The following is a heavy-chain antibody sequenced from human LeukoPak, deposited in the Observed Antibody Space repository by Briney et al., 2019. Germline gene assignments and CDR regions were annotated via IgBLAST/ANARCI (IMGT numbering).Heavy chain of an antibody. CDR3: ARHHYYGSGMSP. CDR1: GGSFSGYY. J-gene: IGHJ5*02. V-gene: IGHV4-34*01. D-gene: IGHD3-10*01. Sequence: PSETLSLTCAVYGGSFSGYYWSWIRQPPGKGLEWIGEINHNGSTNYNPSLKSRVTISVDTSKNQFSLKLSSVTAADTAVYYCARHHYYGSGMSPWGQGTLVTVSS. CDR2: INHNGST.